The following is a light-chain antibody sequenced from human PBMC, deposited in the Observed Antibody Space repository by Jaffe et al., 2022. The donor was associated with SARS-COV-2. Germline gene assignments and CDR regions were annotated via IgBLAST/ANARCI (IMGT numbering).Light chain of an antibody. V-gene: IGLV3-1*01. CDR2: QDD. J-gene: IGLJ3*02. Sequence: SYELTQPPSVSVSPGQTASITCSGAKLGEKYASWYQHRPGQSPILVIYQDDKRPSGIPERFSGSNSGNTATLTISGTQAMDEADYYCQAWDSSTMFGGGTKLTVL. CDR3: QAWDSSTM. CDR1: KLGEKY.